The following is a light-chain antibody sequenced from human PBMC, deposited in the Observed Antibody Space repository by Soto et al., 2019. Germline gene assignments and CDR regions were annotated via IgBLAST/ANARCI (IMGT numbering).Light chain of an antibody. V-gene: IGKV1-27*01. Sequence: DIQMTQSPSSLSASVGDRVTITCRARQGIRNYLAWYQQRPGKVPTLLIYAASTLQSGVPSRFSGSGSGTHFTLTISSLQPEDVATYYCQKYNSAPLTFGQGTRLEIK. CDR3: QKYNSAPLT. CDR1: QGIRNY. J-gene: IGKJ5*01. CDR2: AAS.